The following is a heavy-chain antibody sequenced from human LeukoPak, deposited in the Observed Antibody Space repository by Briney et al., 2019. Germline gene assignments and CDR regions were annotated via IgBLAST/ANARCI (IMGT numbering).Heavy chain of an antibody. CDR1: GGSISSSSYY. CDR3: ARHRFREMATIFGH. Sequence: PSETLSLTCTVSGGSISSSSYYWGWIRQPPGKGLEWIGDIYYSGSTKYNPSLKSRVTMSMDTSKNRFSLRLNSVTAADTAVYYCARHRFREMATIFGHWGQGTLVTVSS. J-gene: IGHJ4*02. V-gene: IGHV4-61*05. CDR2: IYYSGST. D-gene: IGHD5-24*01.